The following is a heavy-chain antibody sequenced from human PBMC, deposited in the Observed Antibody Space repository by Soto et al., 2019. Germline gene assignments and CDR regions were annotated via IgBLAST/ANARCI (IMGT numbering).Heavy chain of an antibody. CDR2: VSHSGST. Sequence: LSLTCTVSGGSIISHLWSWIRQPPGKGLEWIGYVSHSGSTTHNPSLKSRVTISLDTSKNQVSLQLRSVTAADTAVYYCAREGPLSGDAFDIWGRGTKVTVSS. V-gene: IGHV4-59*11. CDR3: AREGPLSGDAFDI. J-gene: IGHJ3*02. CDR1: GGSIISHL. D-gene: IGHD3-16*01.